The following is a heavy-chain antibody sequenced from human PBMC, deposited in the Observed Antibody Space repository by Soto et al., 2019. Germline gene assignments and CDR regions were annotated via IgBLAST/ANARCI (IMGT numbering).Heavy chain of an antibody. CDR1: GFMFRDYW. Sequence: EVQLVESGGGLVQPGGSLRLSCVASGFMFRDYWMHWVRQAPGKGLVWVSRIYGDGSAAIYADSVKGRFTISRDNAENTLYLQMDSLRAEDTAVYYCARDSPYDDRSTRQWGGAFDIWGQGTMVTVSP. CDR2: IYGDGSAA. CDR3: ARDSPYDDRSTRQWGGAFDI. J-gene: IGHJ3*02. V-gene: IGHV3-74*01. D-gene: IGHD5-12*01.